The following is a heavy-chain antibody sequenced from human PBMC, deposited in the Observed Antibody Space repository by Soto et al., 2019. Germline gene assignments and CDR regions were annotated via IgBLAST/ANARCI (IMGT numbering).Heavy chain of an antibody. CDR3: ARDPPAAASHYDMDV. CDR1: GLNFSDYY. D-gene: IGHD2-15*01. V-gene: IGHV3-11*01. Sequence: QVQLVESGGGLVKPGGSLRLSCEASGLNFSDYYMSWIRQAPGKGLEWVSYISSSGSTIYYADSVKGRFTISRDNAKNSLYLQMNSLRAEDTAVYCCARDPPAAASHYDMDVWGQGTTVTVSS. J-gene: IGHJ6*02. CDR2: ISSSGSTI.